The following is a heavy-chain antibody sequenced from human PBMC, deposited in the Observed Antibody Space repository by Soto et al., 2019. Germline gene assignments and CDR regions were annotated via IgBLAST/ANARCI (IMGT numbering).Heavy chain of an antibody. D-gene: IGHD2-2*01. J-gene: IGHJ6*02. Sequence: ASVTVSCQASGYTFTSYAMHWVRQAPGQRLEWMGWINAGNGDTKYSQKFQGRVTITRDTSASTAYMELSSLRSEDTAVYYCARVGQYLGYGMDVWGQGTTVTVSS. CDR1: GYTFTSYA. V-gene: IGHV1-3*01. CDR2: INAGNGDT. CDR3: ARVGQYLGYGMDV.